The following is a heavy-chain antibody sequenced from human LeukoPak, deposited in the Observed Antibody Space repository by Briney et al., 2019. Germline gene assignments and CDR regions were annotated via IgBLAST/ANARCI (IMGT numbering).Heavy chain of an antibody. CDR2: IYYSGST. J-gene: IGHJ3*02. V-gene: IGHV4-59*01. CDR1: GGFISAYY. Sequence: SETLSLTCTVSGGFISAYYWSWIRQPPGKGLEWIGYIYYSGSTNYNPSLKSRVTISIDTSKNQFSLKLSSVTAADTAFYYCARDLTRDDAFDIWGQGTMVTVSS. D-gene: IGHD1-14*01. CDR3: ARDLTRDDAFDI.